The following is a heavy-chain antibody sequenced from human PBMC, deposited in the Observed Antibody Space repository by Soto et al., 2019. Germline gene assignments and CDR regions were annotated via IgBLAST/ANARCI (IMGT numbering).Heavy chain of an antibody. V-gene: IGHV4-31*03. CDR1: GGSFTSGGYY. J-gene: IGHJ6*02. D-gene: IGHD6-25*01. CDR2: ISYSGST. CDR3: ARDRRAARDGMDV. Sequence: QVQLQASGPGLVKPSETLSLTCTVSGGSFTSGGYYWTWIRQLPGKGLEWIGYISYSGSTYYNPSLKSRVVISKDLSKKQFSLKLTSVTAADTAMYFCARDRRAARDGMDVWGQGTTVIVSS.